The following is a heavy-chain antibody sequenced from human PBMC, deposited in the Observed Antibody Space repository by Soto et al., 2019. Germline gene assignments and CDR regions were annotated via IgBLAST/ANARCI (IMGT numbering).Heavy chain of an antibody. Sequence: EVQLLESGGGLVQPGGSLRLSCAASGFTFNNYAMTWVRQAPGKGLEWVSAISGGGDTTSYADSVKGRFTVSRDGSKNTLYLQMSSLRAEDTALYYCAKGRGGSWSITPRFDFWGQGTLVTVSS. J-gene: IGHJ4*02. D-gene: IGHD3-10*01. CDR1: GFTFNNYA. CDR2: ISGGGDTT. V-gene: IGHV3-23*01. CDR3: AKGRGGSWSITPRFDF.